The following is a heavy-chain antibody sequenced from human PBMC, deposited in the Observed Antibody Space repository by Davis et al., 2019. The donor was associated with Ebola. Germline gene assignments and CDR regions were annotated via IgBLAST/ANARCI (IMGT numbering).Heavy chain of an antibody. J-gene: IGHJ6*02. CDR3: ARRGRARGMDV. V-gene: IGHV4-39*07. CDR1: GGSISSSSYY. D-gene: IGHD3-10*01. CDR2: INHSGST. Sequence: SETLSLTCTVSGGSISSSSYYWSWIRQPPGKGLEWIGEINHSGSTNYNPSLKSRVTISVDTSKNQFSLKLRSVTAADTAVYYCARRGRARGMDVWGQGTTVTVSS.